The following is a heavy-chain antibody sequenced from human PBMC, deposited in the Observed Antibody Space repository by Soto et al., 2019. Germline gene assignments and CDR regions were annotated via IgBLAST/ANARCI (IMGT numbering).Heavy chain of an antibody. CDR1: GGSISSGGYY. Sequence: QVQLQESGPGLVKPSQTLSLTCTVSGGSISSGGYYWSWIRQQPGKGLEWIGYIYYSGSTYYNPSLKSRVTISVDTSKNQFSLKLSSVTAADTAVYYCARGVVVAATVDYWGQGTLVTVSS. J-gene: IGHJ4*02. V-gene: IGHV4-31*03. CDR3: ARGVVVAATVDY. CDR2: IYYSGST. D-gene: IGHD2-15*01.